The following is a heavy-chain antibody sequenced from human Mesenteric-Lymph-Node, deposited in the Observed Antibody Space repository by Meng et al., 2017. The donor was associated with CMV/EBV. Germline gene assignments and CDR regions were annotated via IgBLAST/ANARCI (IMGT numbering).Heavy chain of an antibody. CDR1: GGSISSRTYY. Sequence: ESLKISCTVSGGSISSRTYYWAWIRQPPGKGLEWIGTIYYSGTTYYNPSLKSRLTISVDTSKNHFSLKLSSVTAADTAVYFCARGGYRSYYYGMDVWGQGTTVTVSS. CDR2: IYYSGTT. V-gene: IGHV4-39*07. J-gene: IGHJ6*02. D-gene: IGHD6-25*01. CDR3: ARGGYRSYYYGMDV.